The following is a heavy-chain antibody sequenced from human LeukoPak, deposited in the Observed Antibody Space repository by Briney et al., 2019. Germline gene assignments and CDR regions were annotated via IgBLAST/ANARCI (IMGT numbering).Heavy chain of an antibody. J-gene: IGHJ4*02. V-gene: IGHV1-69*13. CDR2: IIPIFGTA. D-gene: IGHD3-22*01. CDR3: ARDNYYDSSGYYYSYFDY. CDR1: GGTFSSYA. Sequence: SVKVSCKASGGTFSSYAISWVRQAPGQGLEWMGGIIPIFGTANYAQKFQGRVTITADESTSTAYMELSSLRSEDAAVYYCARDNYYDSSGYYYSYFDYWGQGTLVTVSS.